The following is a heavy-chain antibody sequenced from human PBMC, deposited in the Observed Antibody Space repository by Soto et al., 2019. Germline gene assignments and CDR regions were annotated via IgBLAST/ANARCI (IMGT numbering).Heavy chain of an antibody. Sequence: EVQLVESGGDLVQPGGSLRLSCAASGFTFSNYPMNWVRQAPGKGLEWVSYIGGSSGTTYYADSVKGRFIISRDNAKNSLYLQMNSLRTEDTAVYYCAREGLSSNWFNWFDPWGQGTLVTVSS. J-gene: IGHJ5*02. CDR3: AREGLSSNWFNWFDP. D-gene: IGHD6-13*01. V-gene: IGHV3-48*01. CDR1: GFTFSNYP. CDR2: IGGSSGTT.